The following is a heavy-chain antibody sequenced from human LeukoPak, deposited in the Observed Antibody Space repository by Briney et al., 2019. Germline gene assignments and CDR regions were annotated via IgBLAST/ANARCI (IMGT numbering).Heavy chain of an antibody. J-gene: IGHJ4*02. CDR1: GFTVSPNY. CDR2: IYTDDAT. V-gene: IGHV3-53*01. CDR3: AIGSSSSAPDY. D-gene: IGHD6-6*01. Sequence: PGGSLRLSCAASGFTVSPNYMNWVRQAPGKGQEWVSVIYTDDATYYADSVKGRFTISRDHSKNTLYLQMNSLRDEDTAVYYCAIGSSSSAPDYWGQGTLVTVSS.